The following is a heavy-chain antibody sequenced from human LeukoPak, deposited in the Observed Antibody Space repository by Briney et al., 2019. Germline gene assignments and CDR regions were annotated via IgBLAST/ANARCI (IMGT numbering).Heavy chain of an antibody. D-gene: IGHD6-19*01. V-gene: IGHV4-34*01. CDR2: INHSGSI. J-gene: IGHJ4*02. CDR3: ATPSRGSGWYKTFDY. CDR1: GGSFSGYY. Sequence: SETLSLTCAVYGGSFSGYYWSWIRQPPGKGLEWIGEINHSGSINYNPSLKSRVTISVDTSKNQFSLKLSSVTAADTAVYYCATPSRGSGWYKTFDYWGQGTLVTVSS.